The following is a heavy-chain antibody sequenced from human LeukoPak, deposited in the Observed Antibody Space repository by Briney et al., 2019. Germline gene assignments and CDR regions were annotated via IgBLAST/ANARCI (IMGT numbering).Heavy chain of an antibody. V-gene: IGHV1-8*01. D-gene: IGHD3-3*01. CDR3: ARYRRFLNWFDP. CDR2: MNPNSGNT. J-gene: IGHJ5*02. Sequence: ASVKVSCKAFGYTFTSYDINWVRQATGQGLEWMGWMNPNSGNTGYAQKFQGRVTMTRNTSISTAYMELSSLRSEDTAVYYCARYRRFLNWFDPWGQGTLVTVSS. CDR1: GYTFTSYD.